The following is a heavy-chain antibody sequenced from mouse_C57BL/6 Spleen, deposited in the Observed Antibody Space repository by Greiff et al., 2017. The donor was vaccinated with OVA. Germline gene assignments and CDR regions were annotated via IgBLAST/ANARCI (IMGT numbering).Heavy chain of an antibody. CDR3: SRNYYVSSLYAMDY. V-gene: IGHV1-80*01. J-gene: IGHJ4*01. CDR2: IYPGYGDT. Sequence: QVQLQQSGAELVRPGASVKISCKASGYAFSSYCMNWVKQRPGQGLEWIGQIYPGYGDTNYNAKFQGKATLTADKSSSTAYMQLNSLTSEDSAVFFCSRNYYVSSLYAMDYWGQGTSVTVSS. CDR1: GYAFSSYC. D-gene: IGHD1-1*01.